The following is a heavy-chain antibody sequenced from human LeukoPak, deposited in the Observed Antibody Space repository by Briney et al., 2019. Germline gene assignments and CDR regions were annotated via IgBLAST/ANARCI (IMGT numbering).Heavy chain of an antibody. D-gene: IGHD6-19*01. CDR2: INHSGST. CDR1: GGSFSGYY. J-gene: IGHJ4*02. V-gene: IGHV4-34*01. Sequence: PSETLSLTCAVYGGSFSGYYWSWIRQPPGKGLEWIGEINHSGSTNYNPSLKSRVTISVDTSKNQFSLKLSSVTAADTAVYYCARIYSSGWSDYWGQGTLVTVSP. CDR3: ARIYSSGWSDY.